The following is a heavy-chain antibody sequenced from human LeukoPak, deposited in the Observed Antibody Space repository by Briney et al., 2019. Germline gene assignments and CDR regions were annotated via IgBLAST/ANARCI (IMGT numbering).Heavy chain of an antibody. Sequence: GGSLRLSCATSGFTFSNYWMTWVRQAPGRGLEWVANMNEDGNIKYYVDSVKGRFTISRDNAKNSLYLQTNSLRAEDTAIYYCARDRNYYDGTTYYDVFDVWGQGTLDTVSS. V-gene: IGHV3-7*05. CDR3: ARDRNYYDGTTYYDVFDV. CDR1: GFTFSNYW. D-gene: IGHD3-22*01. J-gene: IGHJ3*01. CDR2: MNEDGNIK.